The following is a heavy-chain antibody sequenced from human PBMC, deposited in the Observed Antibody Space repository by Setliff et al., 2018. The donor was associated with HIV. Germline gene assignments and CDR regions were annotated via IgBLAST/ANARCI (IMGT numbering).Heavy chain of an antibody. CDR2: ITPIFGTA. CDR3: AREKGNMDSSMVLYYYFGMDV. D-gene: IGHD5-18*01. J-gene: IGHJ6*02. CDR1: GGTFSSYA. V-gene: IGHV1-69*13. Sequence: SVKVSCKASGGTFSSYAFTWVRQAPGQGLEWMGGITPIFGTATYAQKFQGRVTITADEATSTVYMELSSLRSEDTAVYYCAREKGNMDSSMVLYYYFGMDVWGQGTTVTVSS.